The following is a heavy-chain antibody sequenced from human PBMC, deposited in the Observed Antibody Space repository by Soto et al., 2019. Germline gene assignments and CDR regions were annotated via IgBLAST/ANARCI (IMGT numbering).Heavy chain of an antibody. CDR2: IYHSGST. CDR3: AREVQYWFDP. Sequence: SETLSLTCAVSGYSISSGYYWGWIRQPPGKGLEWIGSIYHSGSTYYNPYLKSRVTISVDTSKNQFSLKLSSVTAADTAVYYCAREVQYWFDPWGQGTLVTVSS. D-gene: IGHD1-1*01. CDR1: GYSISSGYY. V-gene: IGHV4-38-2*02. J-gene: IGHJ5*02.